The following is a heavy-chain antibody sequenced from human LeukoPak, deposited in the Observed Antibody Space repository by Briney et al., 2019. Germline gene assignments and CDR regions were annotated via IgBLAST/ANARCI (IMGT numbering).Heavy chain of an antibody. J-gene: IGHJ3*02. CDR1: GYTFTGYN. CDR3: ARVRTFQWFHDAFEM. Sequence: GSVKVSCKASGYTFTGYNIHWVRQAPGQGPEWMGWNSPDSGGTYYAQNFQGRLTMTRDTSINTAYMELSSLTSDDTAVYYCARVRTFQWFHDAFEMWGQGTMVTVSS. D-gene: IGHD3-10*01. CDR2: NSPDSGGT. V-gene: IGHV1-2*02.